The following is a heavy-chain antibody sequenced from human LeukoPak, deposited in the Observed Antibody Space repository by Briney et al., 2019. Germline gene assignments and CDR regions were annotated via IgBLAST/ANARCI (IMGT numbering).Heavy chain of an antibody. CDR1: GFTFSNYW. CDR2: IQQHGSET. CDR3: ATYSSSNGREFQY. Sequence: GGSLRLSCEGSGFTFSNYWMSWVRQAPGKGLEWVANIQQHGSETYYGDSVKGRFSISRDNAKNSLYLQMNSLRAEDTAVYYCATYSSSNGREFQYWGQGTLVTVSS. V-gene: IGHV3-7*01. J-gene: IGHJ1*01. D-gene: IGHD2-2*01.